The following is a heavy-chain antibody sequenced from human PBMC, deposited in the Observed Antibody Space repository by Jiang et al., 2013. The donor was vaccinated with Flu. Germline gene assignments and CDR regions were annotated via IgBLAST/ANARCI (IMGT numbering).Heavy chain of an antibody. CDR3: ARHVTRLYSSSWYVEGWFDP. CDR1: GYSFTSYW. D-gene: IGHD6-13*01. Sequence: GAEVKKPGESLRISCKGSGYSFTSYWISWVRQMPGKGLEWMGRIDPSDSYTNYSPSFQGHVTISADKSISTAYLQWSSLKASDTAMYYCARHVTRLYSSSWYVEGWFDPWGQGTLVTVSS. J-gene: IGHJ5*02. V-gene: IGHV5-10-1*01. CDR2: IDPSDSYT.